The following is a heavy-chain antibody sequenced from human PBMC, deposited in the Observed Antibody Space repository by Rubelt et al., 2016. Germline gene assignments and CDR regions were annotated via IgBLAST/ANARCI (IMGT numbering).Heavy chain of an antibody. Sequence: QVQLQESGPGLVKPSETLSLTCTVSGGSISSYYWSWIRQPPGKGLEWIGYIYYRGSTNYNPSLKGRVTISVDTSKNQFTLKLSSVTAADTAVYYCAREGRDGYNYFDYWGQGTLVTVSS. CDR2: IYYRGST. CDR1: GGSISSYY. J-gene: IGHJ4*02. D-gene: IGHD5-24*01. V-gene: IGHV4-59*01. CDR3: AREGRDGYNYFDY.